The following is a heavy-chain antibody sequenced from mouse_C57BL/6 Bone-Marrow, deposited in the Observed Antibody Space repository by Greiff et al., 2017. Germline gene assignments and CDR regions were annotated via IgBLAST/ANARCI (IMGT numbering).Heavy chain of an antibody. Sequence: QVQLQQSGAELVKPGASVKLSCKASGYTFTSYWMHWVKQRPGQGLEWIGMIHPNSGSTNYNEKFKSKATLTVDKSSSTAYMQLSSLTSEDSAVYYCASLGGYYVDYWGQGTTLTVSS. CDR3: ASLGGYYVDY. CDR1: GYTFTSYW. D-gene: IGHD1-1*02. J-gene: IGHJ2*01. V-gene: IGHV1-64*01. CDR2: IHPNSGST.